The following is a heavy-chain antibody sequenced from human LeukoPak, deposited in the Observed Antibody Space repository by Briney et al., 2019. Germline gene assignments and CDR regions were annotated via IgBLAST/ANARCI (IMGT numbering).Heavy chain of an antibody. Sequence: GASVKVSCKASGGTFSSYAISWVRQAPGQGFEWMGRIIPILGIANYAQKFQGRVTITADESTSTAYMELSSLRSEDTAVYYCATGPPFLEWLSWFDPWGQGTLVTVSS. V-gene: IGHV1-69*04. J-gene: IGHJ5*02. CDR2: IIPILGIA. CDR1: GGTFSSYA. CDR3: ATGPPFLEWLSWFDP. D-gene: IGHD3-3*02.